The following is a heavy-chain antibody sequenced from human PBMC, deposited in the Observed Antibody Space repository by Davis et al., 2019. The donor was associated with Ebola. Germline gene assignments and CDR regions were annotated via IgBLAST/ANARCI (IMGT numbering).Heavy chain of an antibody. Sequence: ASVKVSCKTSGYTFTDYYMHWVRQAPGQGLEWMGWINPNSGGTKFAQRFQGRVTMTRDTSISTAYMELSRLRSDDTAVYYCARERLWGPSTVYWGQGTLVTVSS. D-gene: IGHD3-16*01. J-gene: IGHJ4*02. CDR3: ARERLWGPSTVY. V-gene: IGHV1-2*02. CDR1: GYTFTDYY. CDR2: INPNSGGT.